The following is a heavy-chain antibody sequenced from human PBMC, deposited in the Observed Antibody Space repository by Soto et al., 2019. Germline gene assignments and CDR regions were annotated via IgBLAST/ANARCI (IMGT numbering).Heavy chain of an antibody. D-gene: IGHD2-15*01. Sequence: QVQLVESGGGVVQPGRSLRLSCAASGFTFSSYAMHWVRQAPGKGLEWVAVISYDGSNKYYADSVKGRFTISRDNSKNTLYLQMNSLRAEDTAVYYCARDPSHPSCSGGSCYSVPPPYWGQGTLVTVSS. CDR3: ARDPSHPSCSGGSCYSVPPPY. J-gene: IGHJ4*02. V-gene: IGHV3-30-3*01. CDR2: ISYDGSNK. CDR1: GFTFSSYA.